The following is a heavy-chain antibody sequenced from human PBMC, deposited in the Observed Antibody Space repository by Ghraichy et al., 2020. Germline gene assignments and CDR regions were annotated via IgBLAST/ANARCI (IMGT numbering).Heavy chain of an antibody. CDR3: ARDLGITSGTYPLDGLFGY. CDR2: VYSSGST. CDR1: GGSIGSYY. V-gene: IGHV4-59*01. Sequence: SETLSLTCTVSGGSIGSYYWSWIRQPPGKGLEWIGYVYSSGSTNYNPSLKSRVTISSDTSKNHFSLKLTSVTAADTAVYYCARDLGITSGTYPLDGLFGYWGQGSLVTVSS. D-gene: IGHD1-26*01. J-gene: IGHJ4*02.